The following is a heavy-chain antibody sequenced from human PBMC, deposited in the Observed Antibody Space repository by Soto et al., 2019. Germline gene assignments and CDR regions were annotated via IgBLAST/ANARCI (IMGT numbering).Heavy chain of an antibody. J-gene: IGHJ4*02. Sequence: GGSLRRSCAASGFTFSSYGMHWVRQAPGKGLEWVAVISYDGSNKYYADSVKGRFTISRDNSKNTLYLQVNSLRAEDTAVYYCAKDLDIAVDYWGQGTLVTVSS. CDR1: GFTFSSYG. CDR2: ISYDGSNK. CDR3: AKDLDIAVDY. D-gene: IGHD6-19*01. V-gene: IGHV3-30*18.